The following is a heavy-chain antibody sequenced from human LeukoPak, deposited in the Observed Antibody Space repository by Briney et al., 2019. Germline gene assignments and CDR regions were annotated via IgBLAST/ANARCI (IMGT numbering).Heavy chain of an antibody. D-gene: IGHD3-22*01. CDR2: ISSSSSYI. CDR1: GFTFSSYS. CDR3: ARRGPRGYYYDSSGYPGYYFDY. Sequence: GGSLRLSCAASGFTFSSYSMNWVRQAPGKGLEWVSSISSSSSYIYYADSVKGRFTISRDNAKNSLYLQMNSLRAEDTAVYYCARRGPRGYYYDSSGYPGYYFDYWGQGTLVTVSS. V-gene: IGHV3-21*01. J-gene: IGHJ4*02.